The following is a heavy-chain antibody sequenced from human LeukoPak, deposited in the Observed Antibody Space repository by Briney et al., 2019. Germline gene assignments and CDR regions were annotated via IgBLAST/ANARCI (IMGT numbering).Heavy chain of an antibody. D-gene: IGHD2-2*03. CDR1: GGSISSSNYY. J-gene: IGHJ4*02. CDR2: INYSGDT. CDR3: ARVDIVVVPSAAFDF. Sequence: PSETLSLTCTVSGGSISSSNYYWGWLRPPPGKGLEWIGSINYSGDTYSNPSLKSRVTISVDTSKNQFSLKLSSVTAADTAVYYCARVDIVVVPSAAFDFWGQGTLVTVSS. V-gene: IGHV4-39*01.